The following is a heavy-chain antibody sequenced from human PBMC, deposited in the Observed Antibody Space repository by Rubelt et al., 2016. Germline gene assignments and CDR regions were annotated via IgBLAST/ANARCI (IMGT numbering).Heavy chain of an antibody. D-gene: IGHD5-12*01. CDR3: ARDRWLRTDCDY. Sequence: QLQLQESGPGLVKPSETLSLTCTVSGGSISSSSYYWSWIRQPPGKGLEWIGEINHSGSTNYIPSLKSRVTISVDTSKNQFSLKLSSVTAADTAVYYCARDRWLRTDCDYWGQGTLVTVSS. CDR1: GGSISSSSYY. CDR2: INHSGST. V-gene: IGHV4-39*07. J-gene: IGHJ4*02.